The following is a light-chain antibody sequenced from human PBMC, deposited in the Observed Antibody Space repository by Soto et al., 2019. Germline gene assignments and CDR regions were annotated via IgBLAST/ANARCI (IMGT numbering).Light chain of an antibody. CDR2: EVS. J-gene: IGLJ3*02. CDR1: SSDVGGYNY. CDR3: SSYTTSGTRV. V-gene: IGLV2-14*01. Sequence: QSVLTQPASVSGSPGQTITISCTGTSSDVGGYNYLSWYQQHPGKAPKVMIYEVSKRPSGVSNRFSGSKSGNTASLTISGLQAEDEADYFCSSYTTSGTRVFGGGTKLTVL.